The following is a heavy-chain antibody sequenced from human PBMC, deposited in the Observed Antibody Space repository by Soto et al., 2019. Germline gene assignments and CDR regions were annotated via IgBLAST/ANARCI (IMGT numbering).Heavy chain of an antibody. D-gene: IGHD2-2*01. CDR1: GFSITARNYY. CDR3: SRHHRPYRPSAEVSRWFDP. J-gene: IGHJ5*02. V-gene: IGHV4-39*01. CDR2: VYHSGST. Sequence: SETLSLTCSVSGFSITARNYYWAWVRQSPGKGLEWMQSVYHSGSTYYNYNPSLKSRVSTSVDTSKNQSSLTVTSVTAADKAVYFCSRHHRPYRPSAEVSRWFDPWGPVILVTACS.